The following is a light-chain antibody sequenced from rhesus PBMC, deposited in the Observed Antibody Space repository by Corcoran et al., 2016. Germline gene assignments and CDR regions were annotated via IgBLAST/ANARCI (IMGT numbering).Light chain of an antibody. CDR1: QGISSY. Sequence: DIQMTQSPSSLSASVGDRVTITCRASQGISSYLAWYQQKPGKAPKLLIYYTTTLQSGVPSRFSGSGSGTEFTLTISSLQPEDFATYYCQKYNSLPFSFGQGTKVEIK. V-gene: IGKV1-25*01. CDR2: YTT. J-gene: IGKJ2*01. CDR3: QKYNSLPFS.